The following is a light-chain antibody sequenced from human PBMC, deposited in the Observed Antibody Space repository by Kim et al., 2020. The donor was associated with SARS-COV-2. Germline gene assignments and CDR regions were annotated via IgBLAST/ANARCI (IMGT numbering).Light chain of an antibody. Sequence: DIQMTQSPSTLSASVGDRVTITCRASQGIGNYFAWFQQKPGKVPKRLIYAASSLQSGVPSRFSGSGFGTEFTLTINSLQPEDSATYYCLQHHSYPLTFGQGTKVDIK. V-gene: IGKV1-17*03. CDR2: AAS. CDR3: LQHHSYPLT. CDR1: QGIGNY. J-gene: IGKJ1*01.